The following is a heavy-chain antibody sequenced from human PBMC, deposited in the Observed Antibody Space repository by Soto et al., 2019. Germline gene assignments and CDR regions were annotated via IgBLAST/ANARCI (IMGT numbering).Heavy chain of an antibody. J-gene: IGHJ4*02. CDR1: GFTFSNAW. Sequence: EVQQVESGGGLVEPGGSLRLSCAASGFTFSNAWMNWVRQAPGKGLAWVARIKSKAAGGTTDYAAPVKGRFTISREYSTNSLYLQMNSLNTEDTALYYCITYLPGGHSDYFDYWGQGTLVTVSS. V-gene: IGHV3-15*01. CDR2: IKSKAAGGTT. D-gene: IGHD5-12*01. CDR3: ITYLPGGHSDYFDY.